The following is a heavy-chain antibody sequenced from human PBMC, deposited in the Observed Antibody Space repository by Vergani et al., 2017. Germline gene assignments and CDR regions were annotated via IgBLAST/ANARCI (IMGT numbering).Heavy chain of an antibody. CDR1: GYTFTTYG. CDR3: ARSRYNWDLDP. CDR2: ISAYNGDT. D-gene: IGHD1-20*01. J-gene: IGHJ5*02. V-gene: IGHV1-18*01. Sequence: QVQLEQSGAEVKKPGASVKVSCKASGYTFTTYGISWVRQAPGQGLEWVGWISAYNGDTNYQERLQGRVTMTTDTSTSTAYMELRSLRSDDTAVYYCARSRYNWDLDPWGQGTLVTVSS.